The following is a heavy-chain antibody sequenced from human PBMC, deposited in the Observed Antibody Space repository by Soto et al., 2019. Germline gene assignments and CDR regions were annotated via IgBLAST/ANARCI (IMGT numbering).Heavy chain of an antibody. CDR1: DGPIGSDN. V-gene: IGHV4-59*01. CDR2: IHYIGNT. CDR3: ASMFANYVNVNWFDP. Sequence: PSETLSLTCTVSDGPIGSDNRSWIRQPPGTGLEWLGNIHYIGNTNYNPSLKGRVTVSIDTSKNRCSLKLASVTTADTAVYYCASMFANYVNVNWFDPWGQGTLVTVPS. J-gene: IGHJ5*02. D-gene: IGHD3-10*02.